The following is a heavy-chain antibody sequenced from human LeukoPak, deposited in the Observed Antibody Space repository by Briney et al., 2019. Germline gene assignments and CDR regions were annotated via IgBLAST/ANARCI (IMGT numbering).Heavy chain of an antibody. D-gene: IGHD5-24*01. V-gene: IGHV1-69*05. CDR1: GGTFSSYA. CDR2: IIPIFGTA. J-gene: IGHJ3*02. Sequence: ASVKVSCKASGGTFSSYAISWVRPAPGQGLEWMGGIIPIFGTANYAQKFQGRVTMTRDTSTSTVYMELSSLKSEDTAVYYCARVRDGYNDAYDIWGQGTMVTVSS. CDR3: ARVRDGYNDAYDI.